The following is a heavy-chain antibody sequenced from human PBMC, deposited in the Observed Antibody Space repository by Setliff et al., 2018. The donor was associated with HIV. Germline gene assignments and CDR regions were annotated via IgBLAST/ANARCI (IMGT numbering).Heavy chain of an antibody. CDR2: ISPDGGRN. Sequence: GGSLRLSCEASGFTFSDFWMHWVRQAPGKGLEWVASISPDGGRNYCVGSVKGRFTASRDNAKSSLYLQMNSLRAEDTAVYYCARVHLTTNAVYGVVSNWFDPWGQGALVTVSS. CDR1: GFTFSDFW. D-gene: IGHD3-3*01. CDR3: ARVHLTTNAVYGVVSNWFDP. J-gene: IGHJ5*02. V-gene: IGHV3-7*03.